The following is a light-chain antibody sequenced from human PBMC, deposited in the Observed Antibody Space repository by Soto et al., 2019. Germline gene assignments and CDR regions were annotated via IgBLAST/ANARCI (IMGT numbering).Light chain of an antibody. J-gene: IGLJ1*01. V-gene: IGLV2-23*01. Sequence: QSALTQPASVSGSPGQSITISCTGTVGLVSWYQQHPGKVPKLIIYDDTKRPSGVSSRFSGSKSGNTASLTISGLQTEDEADSYCCLYVGGRTYVFGTGTKGTV. CDR1: VGL. CDR3: CLYVGGRTYV. CDR2: DDT.